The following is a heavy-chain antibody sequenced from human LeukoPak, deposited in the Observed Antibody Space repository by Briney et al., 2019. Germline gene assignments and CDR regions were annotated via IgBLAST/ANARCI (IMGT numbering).Heavy chain of an antibody. J-gene: IGHJ6*04. Sequence: GGSLRLSCSASGFTFSSYEMNWVRQAPGKGLEWVSSISSGAKTVYYADSVKGRFTISRDNAKNSLYLQMNSLRAEDTAVYYCAELGITMIGGVWGKGTTVTISS. V-gene: IGHV3-48*03. D-gene: IGHD3-10*02. CDR3: AELGITMIGGV. CDR2: ISSGAKTV. CDR1: GFTFSSYE.